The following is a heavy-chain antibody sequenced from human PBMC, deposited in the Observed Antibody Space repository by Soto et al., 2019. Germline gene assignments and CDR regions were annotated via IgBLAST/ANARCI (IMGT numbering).Heavy chain of an antibody. CDR1: GFTFNSYT. V-gene: IGHV3-48*02. CDR2: ISHSSRTI. D-gene: IGHD3-10*01. CDR3: AGDGGFGYGMDV. J-gene: IGHJ6*02. Sequence: GGSLRLSCAASGFTFNSYTMSWVRQAPGKGLEWVSYISHSSRTIYYADSVKGRFTISRDNAKNSLYLQMNSLRDEDTAVYYCAGDGGFGYGMDVWGQGTTVTVSS.